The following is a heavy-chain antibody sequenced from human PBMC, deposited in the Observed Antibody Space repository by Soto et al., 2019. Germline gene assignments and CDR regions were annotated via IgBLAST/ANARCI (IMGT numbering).Heavy chain of an antibody. V-gene: IGHV3-30*03. Sequence: QVHLVESGGGVVQPGTSLTLTCTASGFTFRSSGMHWVRQAPGKGLEWLAFLAYDGSQKFYADSVKGRFSISRDNTKNTLYLHLSSLAAEDTSIYCCASVRVTDSPLDHWGPGTLVTVSS. CDR2: LAYDGSQK. CDR1: GFTFRSSG. D-gene: IGHD2-21*02. CDR3: ASVRVTDSPLDH. J-gene: IGHJ4*02.